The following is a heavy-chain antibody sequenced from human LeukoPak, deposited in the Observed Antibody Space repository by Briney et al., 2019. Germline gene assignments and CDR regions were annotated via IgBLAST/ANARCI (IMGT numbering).Heavy chain of an antibody. J-gene: IGHJ4*02. CDR3: ARNSTSGFFDY. D-gene: IGHD2/OR15-2a*01. Sequence: SETLSLTCVVSGYSITNGDYWGWIRQSPGKGLEWIGSIYNSASTHYNPSLRSRVTILVDTSKNEFSLKMTSVTAADTAMYYCARNSTSGFFDYWGQGTLATVSS. CDR2: IYNSAST. CDR1: GYSITNGDY. V-gene: IGHV4-38-2*01.